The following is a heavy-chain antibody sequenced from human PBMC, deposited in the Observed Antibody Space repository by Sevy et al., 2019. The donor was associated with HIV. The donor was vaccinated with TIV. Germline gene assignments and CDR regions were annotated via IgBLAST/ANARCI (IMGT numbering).Heavy chain of an antibody. V-gene: IGHV3-23*01. CDR1: GFTFSSYA. CDR2: ISGSCGST. Sequence: GGSLRLSCAASGFTFSSYAMSWVRQAPGKGLEWVSAISGSCGSTYYADSVKGRFTISRDNSKNTLYLQMNSLRAEDTAVYYCAKDLGATITTYYFDYWGQGTLVTVSS. CDR3: AKDLGATITTYYFDY. J-gene: IGHJ4*02. D-gene: IGHD5-12*01.